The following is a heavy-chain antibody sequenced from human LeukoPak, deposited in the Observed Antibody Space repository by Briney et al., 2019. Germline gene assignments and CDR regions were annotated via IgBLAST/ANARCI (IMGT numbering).Heavy chain of an antibody. Sequence: GGSLRLSCAASGFTFSSYGMHWVRQAPGKGLEYVSAISSNGGSTYYANSVKGRFTISRDNSKNRLYLQMGSLRAEDMAVYYCARDAGYCSGGSCPTYYFDHWGQGTLVSVSS. CDR3: ARDAGYCSGGSCPTYYFDH. V-gene: IGHV3-64*01. J-gene: IGHJ4*02. D-gene: IGHD2-15*01. CDR2: ISSNGGST. CDR1: GFTFSSYG.